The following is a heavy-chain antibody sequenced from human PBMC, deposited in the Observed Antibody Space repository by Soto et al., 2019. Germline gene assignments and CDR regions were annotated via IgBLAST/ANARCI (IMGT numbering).Heavy chain of an antibody. Sequence: VQLLESGGGLVQPGGSLRLSCAASGFTFSSYAMSWVRQAQGKGLQWVAGISDSGGSTYYADSVKGRFTLSRDNSKNKLYVQMNSLRAEDTAVYYWAKGLYCGGDCYPNWYFDLWGRGTLVTVSS. CDR3: AKGLYCGGDCYPNWYFDL. D-gene: IGHD2-21*01. CDR2: ISDSGGST. J-gene: IGHJ2*01. CDR1: GFTFSSYA. V-gene: IGHV3-23*01.